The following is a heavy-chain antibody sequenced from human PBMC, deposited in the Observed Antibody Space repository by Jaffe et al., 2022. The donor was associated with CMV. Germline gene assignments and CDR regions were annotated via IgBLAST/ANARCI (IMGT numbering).Heavy chain of an antibody. J-gene: IGHJ4*02. CDR1: GGSISSSSFY. D-gene: IGHD2-2*01. V-gene: IGHV4-39*01. CDR2: IYYSGST. Sequence: QLQLQESGPGLVKPSETLSLTCTVSGGSISSSSFYWGWIRQPPGKGLEWIGSIYYSGSTDYNPSLKSRVTISVDTSKNQFSLKLTSVTAADTAVYYCARTSCRTTCYGGGVLDYWGQGTLVTVSS. CDR3: ARTSCRTTCYGGGVLDY.